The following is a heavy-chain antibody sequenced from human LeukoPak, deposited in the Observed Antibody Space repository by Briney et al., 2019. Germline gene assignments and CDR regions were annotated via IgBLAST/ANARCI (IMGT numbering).Heavy chain of an antibody. CDR3: ARERFLEWLLTYYYYGMDV. CDR1: GYTFTIYG. CDR2: ISAYNGNT. J-gene: IGHJ6*02. D-gene: IGHD3-3*01. V-gene: IGHV1-18*01. Sequence: ASVKVSCKASGYTFTIYGISWVRQAPGQGLEWMGWISAYNGNTSYAQKLQGRVTMTTDTSTSTAYMELRSLRSDDAAVYYCARERFLEWLLTYYYYGMDVWGQGTTVTVSS.